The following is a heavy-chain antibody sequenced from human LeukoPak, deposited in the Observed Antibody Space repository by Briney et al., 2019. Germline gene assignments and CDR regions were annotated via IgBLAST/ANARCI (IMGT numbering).Heavy chain of an antibody. D-gene: IGHD5-24*01. CDR3: TRVGYIDEGIDY. CDR2: IKQDGSKK. Sequence: GGSLRLSCVASGFTFGKYWMSWVRQAPGKGLEWVANIKQDGSKKSYVDSVKGRFTISRDNAKNSLYLQMNSLRAEDTAIYYCTRVGYIDEGIDYWGQGTLVTVSS. V-gene: IGHV3-7*04. J-gene: IGHJ4*02. CDR1: GFTFGKYW.